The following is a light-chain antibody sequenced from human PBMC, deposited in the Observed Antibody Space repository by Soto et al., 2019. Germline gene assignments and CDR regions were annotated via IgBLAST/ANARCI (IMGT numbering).Light chain of an antibody. CDR1: QSVSSN. Sequence: EVVSTQSPDTLSVSPGERVTLSCGASQSVSSNLAWYQQKPGQAPRLLIYGASTRATGIPDRFSGSGSGTDFTLTISRLEPEDFAVYYCQQYGSAPRITFGQGTRLEI. CDR2: GAS. J-gene: IGKJ5*01. V-gene: IGKV3-20*01. CDR3: QQYGSAPRIT.